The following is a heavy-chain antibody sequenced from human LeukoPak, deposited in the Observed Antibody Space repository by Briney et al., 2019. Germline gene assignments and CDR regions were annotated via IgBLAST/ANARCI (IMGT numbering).Heavy chain of an antibody. V-gene: IGHV1-18*01. CDR1: GYTFITYG. D-gene: IGHD2-15*01. Sequence: ASVKVSCKASGYTFITYGISWVRQAPGQGLEWMGWIGVYNGDTKYSEKFQGRVTMTTDTSTSTAYMELRSLRSDDTAVYYCGRGPYCSGATCYSQYFDYWGQGTLVTVSS. CDR2: IGVYNGDT. J-gene: IGHJ4*02. CDR3: GRGPYCSGATCYSQYFDY.